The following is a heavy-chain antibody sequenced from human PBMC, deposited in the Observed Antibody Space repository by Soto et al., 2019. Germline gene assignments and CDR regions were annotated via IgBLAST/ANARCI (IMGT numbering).Heavy chain of an antibody. CDR2: ILYDGSNK. V-gene: IGHV3-30*18. Sequence: LRLSCAASGFTFSDYGIHWVRQAPGKGLEWVALILYDGSNKYYTDSVKGRFTISRDNSKNTLYLQMNSLRAEDTAVYYCAKERLSGYTYGSPYYYYYYGMDVWGQGTTVTVSS. J-gene: IGHJ6*02. D-gene: IGHD5-18*01. CDR3: AKERLSGYTYGSPYYYYYYGMDV. CDR1: GFTFSDYG.